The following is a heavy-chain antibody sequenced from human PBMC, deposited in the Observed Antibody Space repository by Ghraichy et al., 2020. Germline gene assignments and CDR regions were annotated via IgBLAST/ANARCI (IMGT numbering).Heavy chain of an antibody. CDR1: GDSVSSNDVT. J-gene: IGHJ4*02. V-gene: IGHV6-1*01. CDR3: ARYCRGGSCGLDL. CDR2: TYYRSQWYN. D-gene: IGHD2-15*01. Sequence: SQTLSLTCAISGDSVSSNDVTWNWIRQSPSRGLEWLGRTYYRSQWYNDYAGSLKSRITINSDTSKNQFSLHLSSVTPEDTAVYYCARYCRGGSCGLDLWGQGTLVTVSS.